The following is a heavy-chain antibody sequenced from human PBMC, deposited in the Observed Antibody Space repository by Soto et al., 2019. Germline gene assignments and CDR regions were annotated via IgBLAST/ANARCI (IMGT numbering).Heavy chain of an antibody. CDR2: MIPNSGNT. CDR3: ARGRSYGFPFDY. CDR1: GGTFSSYD. Sequence: ASVKVSCKASGGTFSSYDINWVRQATGQGLEWMGWMIPNSGNTGYAQKFQGRVTMTRNTSISTAYMELSSLRSEDTAVYYCARGRSYGFPFDYWGQGTPVTVSS. J-gene: IGHJ4*02. D-gene: IGHD5-18*01. V-gene: IGHV1-8*02.